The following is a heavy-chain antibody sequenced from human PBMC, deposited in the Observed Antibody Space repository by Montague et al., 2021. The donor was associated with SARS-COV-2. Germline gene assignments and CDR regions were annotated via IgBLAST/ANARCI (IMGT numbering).Heavy chain of an antibody. D-gene: IGHD3-9*01. CDR3: ARPVSYYDILSSSTNWFDP. V-gene: IGHV4-39*01. CDR2: IYYSGST. Sequence: SETLSLTCTVSGGSISSSSYYWGWIRQPPGKGLEWIGSIYYSGSTYYNPSLKSRVTISVDTSKNQFSLKLSSVTAADTAVYYCARPVSYYDILSSSTNWFDPWGQGILVTVSS. J-gene: IGHJ5*02. CDR1: GGSISSSSYY.